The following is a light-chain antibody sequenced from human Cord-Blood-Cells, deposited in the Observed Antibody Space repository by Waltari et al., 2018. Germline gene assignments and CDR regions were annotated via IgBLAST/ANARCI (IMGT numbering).Light chain of an antibody. CDR3: SSYAGSNNVV. J-gene: IGLJ2*01. CDR2: EVS. Sequence: QSALTQPPSASGSPGQSVTISCTGTSSDVGGYNYVSWYQQHPAKAPKLMIYEVSKRPSGVPDGFSGSKSGNTASLTVSGLQAEDEADYYCSSYAGSNNVVFGGGTKLTVL. CDR1: SSDVGGYNY. V-gene: IGLV2-8*01.